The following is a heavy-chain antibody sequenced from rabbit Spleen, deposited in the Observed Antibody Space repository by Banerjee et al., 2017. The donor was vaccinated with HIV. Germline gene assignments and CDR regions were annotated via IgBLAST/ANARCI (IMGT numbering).Heavy chain of an antibody. CDR2: IYAGSSGNT. CDR1: GFSFSSSYY. J-gene: IGHJ2*01. V-gene: IGHV1S45*01. Sequence: QEQLEESGGDLVQPEGSLTLTCTASGFSFSSSYYMCWVRQAPGKGLEWIGCIYAGSSGNTYYASWAKGRFTISKTSSTTVTLQMTSLTAADTATYFCARGRNGYGDGFDPWGPGTLVTVS. CDR3: ARGRNGYGDGFDP. D-gene: IGHD6-1*01.